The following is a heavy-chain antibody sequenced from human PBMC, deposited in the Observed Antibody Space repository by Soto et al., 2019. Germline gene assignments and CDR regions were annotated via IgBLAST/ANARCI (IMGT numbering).Heavy chain of an antibody. CDR2: INPNSGGT. V-gene: IGHV1-2*04. CDR3: ARANSSGWDDYYYYGMDV. D-gene: IGHD6-19*01. CDR1: GYTFTGYY. Sequence: ASVKVSCKASGYTFTGYYIHWVRQAPGQGLEWMGWINPNSGGTNYAQKFQGWVTMTRDTSISTAYMELSRLRSDDTAVYYCARANSSGWDDYYYYGMDVWGQGTTVTVSS. J-gene: IGHJ6*02.